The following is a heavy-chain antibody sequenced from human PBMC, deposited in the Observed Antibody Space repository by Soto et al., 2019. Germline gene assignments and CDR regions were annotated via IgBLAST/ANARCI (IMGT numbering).Heavy chain of an antibody. V-gene: IGHV3-23*01. J-gene: IGHJ6*02. Sequence: EVQLLESGGGLVQPGGSLRLSCAASGFTFSSYAMSWVRQAPGKGLEWVSAISGSGGSTYYADSVKGRFTISRDNSKNTLYLQRNSLRAEDTAVYYCAKKYGSGSYGYYYGMDVWGQGTTVTVSS. D-gene: IGHD3-10*01. CDR3: AKKYGSGSYGYYYGMDV. CDR1: GFTFSSYA. CDR2: ISGSGGST.